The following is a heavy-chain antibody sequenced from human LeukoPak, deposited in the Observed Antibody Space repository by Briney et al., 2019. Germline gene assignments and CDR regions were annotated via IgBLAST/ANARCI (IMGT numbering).Heavy chain of an antibody. D-gene: IGHD1-20*01. J-gene: IGHJ4*02. Sequence: RSGGSLRLSCAASGFTFSTYTMHWVRQAPGKGLEWVALISSDGTNKYYADSVKGRFTISRDSSKNTLYLQMNSLRAEDTALYYCARDLTGTGDYWGQGTLVTVSS. CDR2: ISSDGTNK. CDR3: ARDLTGTGDY. V-gene: IGHV3-30-3*01. CDR1: GFTFSTYT.